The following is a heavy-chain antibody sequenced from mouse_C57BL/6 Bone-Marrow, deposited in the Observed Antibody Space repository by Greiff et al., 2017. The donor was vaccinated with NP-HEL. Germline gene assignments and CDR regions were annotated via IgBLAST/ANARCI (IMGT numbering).Heavy chain of an antibody. CDR3: TRPGGSGSFVY. D-gene: IGHD1-1*01. J-gene: IGHJ2*01. CDR1: GFTFSDAW. Sequence: EVKVVESGGGLVQPGGSMKLSCAASGFTFSDAWMDWVRQSPEKGLEWVAEIRNKANNHATYYAESVKGRFTISRDDSKSSVYLQMNSLRAEDTGIYYCTRPGGSGSFVYWGQGTTLTVSS. CDR2: IRNKANNHAT. V-gene: IGHV6-6*01.